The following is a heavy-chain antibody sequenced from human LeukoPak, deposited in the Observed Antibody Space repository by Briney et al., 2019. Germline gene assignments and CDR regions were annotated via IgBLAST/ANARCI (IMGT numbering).Heavy chain of an antibody. J-gene: IGHJ4*02. V-gene: IGHV3-9*01. D-gene: IGHD6-6*01. CDR1: GFTFDDFA. CDR3: TREYTTSPTYFDY. Sequence: PGGSLRLSCATSGFTFDDFAMHWVRQAPGKGLEWVSGISWNSGDITYADSAKGRFTISRDNTKHSLYLQMNSLRAEDTALYYCTREYTTSPTYFDYWGQGTLVTVSS. CDR2: ISWNSGDI.